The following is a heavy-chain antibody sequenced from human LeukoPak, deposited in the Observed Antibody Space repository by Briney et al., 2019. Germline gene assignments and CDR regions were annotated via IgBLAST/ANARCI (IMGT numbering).Heavy chain of an antibody. Sequence: GGSLRLSCAASGFTFSSYAKSWVRQAPGKGLEYVSAISSNGGSTYYANSVKGRFTISRDNSKNTLYLQMGSLRAEDMAVYYCARDGGTGTTQTSGFDYWGQGTLVTVSS. CDR1: GFTFSSYA. V-gene: IGHV3-64*01. D-gene: IGHD1-1*01. CDR2: ISSNGGST. CDR3: ARDGGTGTTQTSGFDY. J-gene: IGHJ4*02.